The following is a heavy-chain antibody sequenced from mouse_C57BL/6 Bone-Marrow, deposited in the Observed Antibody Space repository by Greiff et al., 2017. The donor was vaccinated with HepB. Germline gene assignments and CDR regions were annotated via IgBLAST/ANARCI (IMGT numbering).Heavy chain of an antibody. CDR2: ILPGSGST. CDR3: ASYYYGSSYEGYFYYFDY. V-gene: IGHV1-9*01. Sequence: KPGHGLEWIGEILPGSGSTNYNEKFKGKATFTADTSSNTAYMQLSSLTTEDSAIYYCASYYYGSSYEGYFYYFDYWGQGTTLTVSS. D-gene: IGHD1-1*01. J-gene: IGHJ2*01.